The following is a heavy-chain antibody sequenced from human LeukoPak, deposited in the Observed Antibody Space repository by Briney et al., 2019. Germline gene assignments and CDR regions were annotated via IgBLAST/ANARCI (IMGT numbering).Heavy chain of an antibody. CDR3: ARVRRSMIVVVITTGGQHDAFDI. Sequence: SVKVSCKASGGTFISYAVSWVRQAPGQGLEWMGGIIPIFGTANYAQKFQGRVTITADESTSTAYMELSSLRSEDTAVYYCARVRRSMIVVVITTGGQHDAFDIWGQGTMVTVSS. CDR2: IIPIFGTA. V-gene: IGHV1-69*01. J-gene: IGHJ3*02. CDR1: GGTFISYA. D-gene: IGHD3-22*01.